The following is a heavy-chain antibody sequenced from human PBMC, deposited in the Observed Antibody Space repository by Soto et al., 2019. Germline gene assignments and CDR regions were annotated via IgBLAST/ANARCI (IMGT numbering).Heavy chain of an antibody. CDR3: AHSPQVTVTTYFFDS. Sequence: QITLKESGPTLVKPTQTLTLTCSFSGFSLSTSGVGVGWFRQPPGKALGWLALLFWGDDKRYRPTLKSRLTVTKDPSKISMVLTMTTVEPAYTATYYCAHSPQVTVTTYFFDSWGQGTLVTVSS. CDR2: LFWGDDK. J-gene: IGHJ4*02. V-gene: IGHV2-5*02. D-gene: IGHD2-21*02. CDR1: GFSLSTSGVG.